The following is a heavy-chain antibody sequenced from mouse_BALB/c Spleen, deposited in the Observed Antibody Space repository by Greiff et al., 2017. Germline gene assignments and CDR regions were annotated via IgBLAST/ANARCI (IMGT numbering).Heavy chain of an antibody. CDR2: ISSGSSTI. J-gene: IGHJ2*01. V-gene: IGHV5-17*02. CDR3: ARGGVHFDY. Sequence: EVMLVESGGGLVQPGGSRKLSCAASGFTFSSFGMHWVRQAPEKGLEWVAYISSGSSTIYYADTVKGRFTISRDNPKNTLFLQMTSLRSEDTAMYYCARGGVHFDYWGQGTTLTVSS. CDR1: GFTFSSFG.